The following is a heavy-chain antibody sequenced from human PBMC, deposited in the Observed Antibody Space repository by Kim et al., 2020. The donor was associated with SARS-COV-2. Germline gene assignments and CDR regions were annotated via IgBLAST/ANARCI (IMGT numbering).Heavy chain of an antibody. Sequence: DSVKGRFTISRDNSKNTLYLHMKSLRAEDTAVYYCARDYSPDNSYYGMDVWGQGTTVTVSS. V-gene: IGHV3-30*07. D-gene: IGHD1-20*01. J-gene: IGHJ6*02. CDR3: ARDYSPDNSYYGMDV.